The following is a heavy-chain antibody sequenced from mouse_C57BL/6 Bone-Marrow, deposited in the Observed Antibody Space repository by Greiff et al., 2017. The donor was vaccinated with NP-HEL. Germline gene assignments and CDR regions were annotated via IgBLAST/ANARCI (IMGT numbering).Heavy chain of an antibody. J-gene: IGHJ4*01. V-gene: IGHV1-75*01. CDR1: GYTFTDYY. D-gene: IGHD2-5*01. CDR2: IFPGSGST. CDR3: ARRNYSNYCYYAMDY. Sequence: QVQLKESGPELVKPGASVKISCKASGYTFTDYYINWVKQRPGQGLEWIGWIFPGSGSTYYNEKFKGKATLTVDKSSSTAYMLLSSLTSEDSAVYFCARRNYSNYCYYAMDYWGQGTSVTVSS.